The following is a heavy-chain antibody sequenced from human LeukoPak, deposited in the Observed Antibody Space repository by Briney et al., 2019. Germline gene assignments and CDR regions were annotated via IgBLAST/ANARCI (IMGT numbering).Heavy chain of an antibody. J-gene: IGHJ5*02. CDR3: ARDLDTSGYYSYFDP. D-gene: IGHD3-22*01. CDR1: GFIYGNYW. V-gene: IGHV3-7*01. Sequence: GGSLRLSCVGSGFIYGNYWMHWVRQAPGKGLEWVASVMQDGREKHYVDSVKGRFVISRDNTQNSVFLQMNSLRAEDTAVYYCARDLDTSGYYSYFDPWGQGTLVTVSS. CDR2: VMQDGREK.